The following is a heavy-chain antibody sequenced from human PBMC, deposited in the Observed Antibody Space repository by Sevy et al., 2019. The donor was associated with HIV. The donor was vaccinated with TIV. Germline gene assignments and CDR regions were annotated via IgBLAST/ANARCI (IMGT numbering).Heavy chain of an antibody. CDR2: IYYSGST. Sequence: SETLSLTCTVSGGSVSSGSYYWSWIRQPPGKGLEWIGYIYYSGSTNYNPSLKSRVTISVDTSKNQFSLKLSSVTAADTAVYYCARVAYYDFWSCYYFDYWGQGTLVTVSS. CDR1: GGSVSSGSYY. CDR3: ARVAYYDFWSCYYFDY. V-gene: IGHV4-61*01. J-gene: IGHJ4*02. D-gene: IGHD3-3*01.